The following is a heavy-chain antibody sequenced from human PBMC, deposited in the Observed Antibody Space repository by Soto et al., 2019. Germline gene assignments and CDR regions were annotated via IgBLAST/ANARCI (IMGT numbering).Heavy chain of an antibody. J-gene: IGHJ6*03. D-gene: IGHD1-7*01. Sequence: SETLSLTCTVSGGSISSYYWSWIRQPPGKGLEWIGYIYYSGSTNYNPSLKSRVTISVDTSKNQFSLKLSSVTAADTAVYYCARHASNWNWAYYYYMDVWGKGTTVTVSS. CDR2: IYYSGST. V-gene: IGHV4-59*08. CDR3: ARHASNWNWAYYYYMDV. CDR1: GGSISSYY.